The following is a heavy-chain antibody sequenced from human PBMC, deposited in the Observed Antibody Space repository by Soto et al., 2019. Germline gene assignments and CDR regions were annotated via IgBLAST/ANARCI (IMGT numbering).Heavy chain of an antibody. CDR2: IIPIFGTA. CDR1: GGTFSSYA. J-gene: IGHJ4*02. Sequence: QVQLVQSGAEVKKPGSSVKVSCKASGGTFSSYAISWVRQAPGQGLEWMGGIIPIFGTANYAQKFQGRVTISADESKDTALMERDSLRSEVKAVYYCARVGDFLSGYQYPYLDYWGQGTLVTVSS. CDR3: ARVGDFLSGYQYPYLDY. V-gene: IGHV1-69*01. D-gene: IGHD3-3*01.